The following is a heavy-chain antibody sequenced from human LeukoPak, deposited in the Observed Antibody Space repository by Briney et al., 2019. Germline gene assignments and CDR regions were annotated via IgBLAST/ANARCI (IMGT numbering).Heavy chain of an antibody. CDR1: GVSITSSSSYY. J-gene: IGHJ3*02. CDR2: IYYSGST. Sequence: NPSETLSLTCTVSGVSITSSSSYYWGWIRQPPGKGLEWIGSIYYSGSTYYNPSLKSRVTISVDTSKNQFSLKLSSVTAADTAVYYCARQFPIAVAGTGAFDIWGQGTMVTVSS. V-gene: IGHV4-39*01. CDR3: ARQFPIAVAGTGAFDI. D-gene: IGHD6-19*01.